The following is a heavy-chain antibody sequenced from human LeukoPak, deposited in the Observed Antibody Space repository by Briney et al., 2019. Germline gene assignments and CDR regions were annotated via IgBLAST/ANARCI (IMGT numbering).Heavy chain of an antibody. V-gene: IGHV4-38-2*02. CDR2: IYHSRSS. CDR3: AAAAGENYYDSSGNPGGSRIT. D-gene: IGHD3-22*01. Sequence: SETLFLTCTVSGYSISSDHYWSWIRQPPGEERRWIHRIYHSRSSYYIPSLKSRVSISVATSKNQFSLKLSSVTAAGTAVYYCAAAAGENYYDSSGNPGGSRITWGQGTLVTVSS. CDR1: GYSISSDHY. J-gene: IGHJ4*02.